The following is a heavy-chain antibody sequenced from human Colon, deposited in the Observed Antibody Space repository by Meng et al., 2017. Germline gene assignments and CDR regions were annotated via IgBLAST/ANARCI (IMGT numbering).Heavy chain of an antibody. CDR3: ARQVGPDY. V-gene: IGHV3-23*01. CDR2: ISGSGGST. J-gene: IGHJ4*02. CDR1: GFTFSTYA. D-gene: IGHD2-2*01. Sequence: EVQLLESGGGLVQPGGSLRLSCAASGFTFSTYAMTWVRQAPGKGLGWVAAISGSGGSTFYADSVKGRFTISRDNSKNTLYLQMNSLRAEDTAVYYCARQVGPDYWGQGTLVTASS.